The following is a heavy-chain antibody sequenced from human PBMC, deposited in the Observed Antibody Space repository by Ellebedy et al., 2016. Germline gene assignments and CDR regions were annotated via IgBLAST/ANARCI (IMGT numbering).Heavy chain of an antibody. D-gene: IGHD1-26*01. V-gene: IGHV4-34*01. J-gene: IGHJ4*02. CDR3: ARGNVLAGSYYDYFDY. CDR1: GGSFSGYY. Sequence: SETLSLTXAVYGGSFSGYYWSWIRQPPGKGLEWIGEINHSGSTNYNPSLKSRVTISVDTSKNQFSLKLSSVTAADTAVYYCARGNVLAGSYYDYFDYWGQGTLVTVSS. CDR2: INHSGST.